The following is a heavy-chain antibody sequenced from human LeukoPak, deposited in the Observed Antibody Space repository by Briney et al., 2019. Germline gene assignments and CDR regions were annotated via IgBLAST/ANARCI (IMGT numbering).Heavy chain of an antibody. V-gene: IGHV5-51*01. CDR2: INLGDSDT. J-gene: IGHJ5*02. Sequence: GESLKISCEVSGHRFTNHWIGWVRQMPGKGLEWMGIINLGDSDTKYRPSFQGQVTISLDKSISTAYLQWRSLKASDTAMYYCARRPYSGSPNWFDPWGQGTLVTVSS. CDR1: GHRFTNHW. CDR3: ARRPYSGSPNWFDP. D-gene: IGHD1-26*01.